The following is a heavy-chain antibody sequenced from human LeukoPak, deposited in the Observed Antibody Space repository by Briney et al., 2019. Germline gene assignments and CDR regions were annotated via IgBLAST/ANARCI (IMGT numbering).Heavy chain of an antibody. CDR3: AREPDIVVVPAASLDY. Sequence: PRRSLRLSCAASGFTFSSYAMHWVRQAPGKGLEWVAVASYDGSNKYYADSVKGRFTISRDNSKNTLYLQMNSLRAEDTAVYYCAREPDIVVVPAASLDYWGQGTLVTVSS. V-gene: IGHV3-30-3*01. CDR1: GFTFSSYA. CDR2: ASYDGSNK. J-gene: IGHJ4*02. D-gene: IGHD2-2*01.